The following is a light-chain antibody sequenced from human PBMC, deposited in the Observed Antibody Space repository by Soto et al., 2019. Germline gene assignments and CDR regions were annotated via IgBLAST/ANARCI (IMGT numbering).Light chain of an antibody. CDR2: DDN. J-gene: IGLJ1*01. CDR3: GSWDSSLSAYV. Sequence: SVLAQSPSVSAAPGQKLNISCSGSISNMGGNSVSWYQQLPGTATKLLIYDDNKRPSGIPDRFYGSKSGTSATLGITGFQTGHEADYYFGSWDSSLSAYVFGTGTKVTV. CDR1: ISNMGGNS. V-gene: IGLV1-51*01.